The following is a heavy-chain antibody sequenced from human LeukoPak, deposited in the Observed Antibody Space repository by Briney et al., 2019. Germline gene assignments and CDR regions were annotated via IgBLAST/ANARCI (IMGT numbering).Heavy chain of an antibody. CDR1: GYTFTDYY. D-gene: IGHD2-2*01. CDR3: ARANFLYCSSSTCLFDY. CDR2: INPNDGDT. Sequence: GASVKVSCKASGYTFTDYYMHWVRQAPGQWFEWMGWINPNDGDTNYAQKFQGRVTMTRDTSISTAHMEVSRLRSDDTAVYYCARANFLYCSSSTCLFDYWGQGTLVTVSS. J-gene: IGHJ4*02. V-gene: IGHV1-2*02.